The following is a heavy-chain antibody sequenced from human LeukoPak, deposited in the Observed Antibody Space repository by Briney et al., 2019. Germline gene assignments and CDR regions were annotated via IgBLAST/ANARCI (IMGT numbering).Heavy chain of an antibody. Sequence: ASVKVSCKASGYIFSTYGINWVRQAPGQGLEWMGWISAYNGDTNYAQKLQGRVTMTTDTSTSTAYMELRSLRSDDTAVYYCARDGSGTTGDFDYWGQGTLVTVSS. CDR1: GYIFSTYG. CDR3: ARDGSGTTGDFDY. V-gene: IGHV1-18*01. J-gene: IGHJ4*02. D-gene: IGHD1-7*01. CDR2: ISAYNGDT.